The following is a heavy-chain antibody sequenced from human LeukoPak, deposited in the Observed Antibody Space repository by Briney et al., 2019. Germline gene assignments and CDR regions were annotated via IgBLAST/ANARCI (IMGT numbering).Heavy chain of an antibody. CDR3: ARIPQSDSSSWYDPYYFDY. J-gene: IGHJ4*02. D-gene: IGHD6-13*01. CDR2: IKQDGSEK. Sequence: PGGSLRLSCAASGFTFSSYWMSWVRQAPGKGLEWVANIKQDGSEKYYVDSVKGRFTISRDNAKNSLYLQMNSLRAEDTAVYYCARIPQSDSSSWYDPYYFDYWGQGTLVTVSS. V-gene: IGHV3-7*01. CDR1: GFTFSSYW.